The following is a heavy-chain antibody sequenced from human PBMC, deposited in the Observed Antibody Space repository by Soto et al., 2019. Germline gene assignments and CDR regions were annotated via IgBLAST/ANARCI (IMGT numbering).Heavy chain of an antibody. D-gene: IGHD6-19*01. V-gene: IGHV2-5*02. CDR1: GFSLSTTRVG. J-gene: IGHJ4*02. CDR2: IYWDDDK. Sequence: QITLKESGPPLVKPTQTLTLTCTFSGFSLSTTRVGVGWIRQPPGKALEWLALIYWDDDKRYSPFLKSRLTITKDTSKNQVVLTMTNIDPMDTATYFCAHTLVAGLGYYFDYWGQGTLVTVSS. CDR3: AHTLVAGLGYYFDY.